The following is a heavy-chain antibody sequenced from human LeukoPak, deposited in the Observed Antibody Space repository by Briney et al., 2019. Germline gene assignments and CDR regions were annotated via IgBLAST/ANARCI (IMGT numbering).Heavy chain of an antibody. CDR1: GFTFSRDS. Sequence: GGSLRLSYAASGFTFSRDSMNWVRQAPGKGLEWVSYINGGGSPIYYADSVKGRFTISRDNAKNSLYLQMNSLRAEDTAVYYCASPSAMVRGGGMDVWGQGTTVTVSS. D-gene: IGHD3-10*01. CDR3: ASPSAMVRGGGMDV. CDR2: INGGGSPI. J-gene: IGHJ6*02. V-gene: IGHV3-21*05.